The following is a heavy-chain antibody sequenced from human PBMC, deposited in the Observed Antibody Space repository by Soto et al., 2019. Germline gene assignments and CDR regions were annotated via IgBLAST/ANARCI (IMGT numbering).Heavy chain of an antibody. Sequence: PSETLSLTCTVSGGSISSYYWSWIRQPAGKGLEWIGRIYTSGSTNYNPSLKSRVTMSVDTSKNQFSLKLSSVTAADTAVYYCARVTCSGGSCPTGNWFDPWGPGTLVTVSS. CDR1: GGSISSYY. J-gene: IGHJ5*02. CDR3: ARVTCSGGSCPTGNWFDP. D-gene: IGHD2-15*01. V-gene: IGHV4-4*07. CDR2: IYTSGST.